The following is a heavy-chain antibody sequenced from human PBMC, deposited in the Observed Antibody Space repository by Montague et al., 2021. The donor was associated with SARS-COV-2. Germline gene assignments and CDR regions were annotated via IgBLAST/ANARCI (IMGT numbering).Heavy chain of an antibody. CDR1: GDSLSCYF. D-gene: IGHD4-23*01. J-gene: IGHJ4*02. CDR2: IEYSGST. CDR3: ARQREATVVNDLLFDY. V-gene: IGHV4-59*08. Sequence: SETLSLTCTVSGDSLSCYFWTWIRQPPGRGLEWIGYIEYSGSTNYNPSLKSRLTMSLDMSSNQFSLELSSVTAADTAVYYCARQREATVVNDLLFDYWGQGTLVTVSS.